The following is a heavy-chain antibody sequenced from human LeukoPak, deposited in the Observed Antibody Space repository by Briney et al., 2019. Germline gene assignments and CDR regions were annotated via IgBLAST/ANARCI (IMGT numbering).Heavy chain of an antibody. V-gene: IGHV3-21*01. CDR2: ISSSSSYI. CDR1: GFTFSSYS. Sequence: GGSLRLSCAASGFTFSSYSMNWVRRAPGKGLEWVSSISSSSSYIYYADSVKGRFTISRDNAKNSLYLQMNSLRAEDTAVYYCARDLRILEWLTDGNYWGQGTLVTVSS. CDR3: ARDLRILEWLTDGNY. J-gene: IGHJ4*02. D-gene: IGHD3-3*01.